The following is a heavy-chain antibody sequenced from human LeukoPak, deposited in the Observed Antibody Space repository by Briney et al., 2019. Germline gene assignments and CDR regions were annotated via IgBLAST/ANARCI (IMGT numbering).Heavy chain of an antibody. V-gene: IGHV4-59*01. CDR3: ARALGRDYDILTGYYRRYYFDY. CDR2: IYYSGST. D-gene: IGHD3-9*01. CDR1: GGSISSYY. Sequence: PSETLSLTCTVSGGSISSYYWSWIRQPPGKGLEWIGYIYYSGSTNYNPSLKSRVTISVDTSKNQFSLQLSSVTAADTAVYYGARALGRDYDILTGYYRRYYFDYWGQGTLVTVSS. J-gene: IGHJ4*02.